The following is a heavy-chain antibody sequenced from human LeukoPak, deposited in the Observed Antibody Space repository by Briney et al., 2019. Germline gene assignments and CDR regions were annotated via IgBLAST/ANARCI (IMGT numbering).Heavy chain of an antibody. CDR2: IYYSGST. Sequence: SETLSLTCTVSADSISSFYWTWIRQPPGKGLEWIGYIYYSGSTNYNPSLKSRVTISVDTSKNQFSLKLSSVTAADTAVYYCAREEPRSGWYIGGYFDYWGQGTLVTVSS. V-gene: IGHV4-59*12. CDR1: ADSISSFY. D-gene: IGHD6-19*01. CDR3: AREEPRSGWYIGGYFDY. J-gene: IGHJ4*02.